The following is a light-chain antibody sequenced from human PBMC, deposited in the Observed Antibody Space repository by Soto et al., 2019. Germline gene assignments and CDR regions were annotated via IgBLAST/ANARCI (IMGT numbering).Light chain of an antibody. CDR1: QSISSW. J-gene: IGKJ1*01. CDR2: DAS. Sequence: IERTQSPSTLSPSVGDSVPITCRASQSISSWLACYQQKPGKAPKLLVYDASSLESGVPSRFSGSGSGTELTLTISSLQSEDFAVYYCQQNGRSPPWTFGQGTKVDI. CDR3: QQNGRSPPWT. V-gene: IGKV1-5*01.